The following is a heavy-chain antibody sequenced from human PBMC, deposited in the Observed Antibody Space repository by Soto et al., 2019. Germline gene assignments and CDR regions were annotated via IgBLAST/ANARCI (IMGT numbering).Heavy chain of an antibody. J-gene: IGHJ6*02. D-gene: IGHD3-10*01. Sequence: EAQLVESGGGLVQPGGSLRLSCAASGFTFTTYDMNWVRQAPGKGLEWVSYISSSGSDIFYTDSVKGRFTISRDNAKNSLYLQMNSLRAEDTAFYYCARDVYGSGSYYNGIRYYYGMDVWGQGTTVTVSS. V-gene: IGHV3-48*03. CDR3: ARDVYGSGSYYNGIRYYYGMDV. CDR1: GFTFTTYD. CDR2: ISSSGSDI.